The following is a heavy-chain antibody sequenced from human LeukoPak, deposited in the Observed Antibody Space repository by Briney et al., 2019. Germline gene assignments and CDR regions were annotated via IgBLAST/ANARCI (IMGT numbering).Heavy chain of an antibody. J-gene: IGHJ6*02. Sequence: GRSLRLSCVASGFTFSSYGMHWVRQAPGKGLEWVAVISYDGSNKYYADSVKGRFTISRDNSKNTLYLQMNSLRAEDTAVYYCAKEKDTATRYYYYGMDVWGQGTTVTVSS. CDR1: GFTFSSYG. CDR3: AKEKDTATRYYYYGMDV. CDR2: ISYDGSNK. V-gene: IGHV3-30*18. D-gene: IGHD5-18*01.